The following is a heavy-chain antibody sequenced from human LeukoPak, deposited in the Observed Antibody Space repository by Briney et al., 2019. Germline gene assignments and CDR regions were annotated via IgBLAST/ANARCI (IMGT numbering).Heavy chain of an antibody. CDR3: AKDQVPGMYSSGLYYLDY. V-gene: IGHV3-30*18. CDR2: ISYDGSNK. Sequence: PGRSLRLSCAASGFTFSSYGMHWVRQAPGKGLEWVAVISYDGSNKYYADSVKGRFTISRDNSKNTLYLQMNSLRAEDTAVYYCAKDQVPGMYSSGLYYLDYWGQGTLVTVSS. J-gene: IGHJ4*02. CDR1: GFTFSSYG. D-gene: IGHD6-19*01.